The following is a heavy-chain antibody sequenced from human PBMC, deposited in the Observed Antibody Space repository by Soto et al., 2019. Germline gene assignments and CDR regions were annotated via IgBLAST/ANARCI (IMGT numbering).Heavy chain of an antibody. CDR1: GGSISSYY. Sequence: SETLSLTCTVSGGSISSYYWSWIRQPPGKGLEWIGDIYYSGSTNYNPSLKSRVTISVDTSKNQFSLKLSSVTAADTAVYYCAREYYSASSGHYYWGQGNLVTVSS. J-gene: IGHJ4*02. CDR3: AREYYSASSGHYY. V-gene: IGHV4-59*01. D-gene: IGHD3-22*01. CDR2: IYYSGST.